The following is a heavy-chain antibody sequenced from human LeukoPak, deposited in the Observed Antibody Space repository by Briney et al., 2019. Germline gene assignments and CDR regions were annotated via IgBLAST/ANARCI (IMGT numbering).Heavy chain of an antibody. J-gene: IGHJ6*02. V-gene: IGHV1-46*01. CDR1: GYTFTSYY. Sequence: ASVKLSCKASGYTFTSYYMHWVRQAPGQGLEWMGIINPSGGSTSYAQKFQGRVTMTRDTSTSTVYMELSSLRSEDTAVYYCARDRVAGTRSYYYYYGMDVWGQGTTVTVSS. CDR3: ARDRVAGTRSYYYYYGMDV. D-gene: IGHD6-19*01. CDR2: INPSGGST.